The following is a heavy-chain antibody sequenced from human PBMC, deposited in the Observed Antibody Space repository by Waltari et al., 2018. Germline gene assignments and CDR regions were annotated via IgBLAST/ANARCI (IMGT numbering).Heavy chain of an antibody. J-gene: IGHJ4*02. D-gene: IGHD5-18*01. CDR2: IYYSGST. V-gene: IGHV4-39*07. Sequence: QLQLQESGPGLVKPSETLSLTCTVSGGSISSSSYYWGWIRQPPGKGLEWIGSIYYSGSTYYNPSLKSRVTRSVDTSKNQFSLKLSSVTAADTALYYCARLGGDTAMVNFDYWGQGTLVTVSS. CDR3: ARLGGDTAMVNFDY. CDR1: GGSISSSSYY.